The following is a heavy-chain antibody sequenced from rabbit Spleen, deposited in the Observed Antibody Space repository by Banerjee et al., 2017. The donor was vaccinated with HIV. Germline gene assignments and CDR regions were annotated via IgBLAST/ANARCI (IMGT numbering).Heavy chain of an antibody. V-gene: IGHV1S40*01. CDR3: ARDTSSSFSSYGMDL. Sequence: QSLEESGGGLVQPEGSLTLTCTASGFSFSSSSYMCWVRQAPGKGLEWIACIDIGSSGFTYFATWAKGRFTCSKTSSTTVTLQMTRLTAADTATYFCARDTSSSFSSYGMDLWGQGTLVTVS. CDR2: IDIGSSGFT. D-gene: IGHD1-1*01. J-gene: IGHJ3*01. CDR1: GFSFSSSSY.